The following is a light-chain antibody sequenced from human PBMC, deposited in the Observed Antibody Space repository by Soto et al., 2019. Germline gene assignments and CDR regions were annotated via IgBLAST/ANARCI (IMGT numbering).Light chain of an antibody. Sequence: DIQMTQSPSSLSAFVGDRVTITCRASQSISNSLNWYKQKPGKAPRLLISTISSLQSGVPSRFTGSGSGTDFTLTISSLQPEDFATYYCQQTHSTPLTFCGGTKVEV. V-gene: IGKV1-39*01. CDR3: QQTHSTPLT. J-gene: IGKJ4*01. CDR1: QSISNS. CDR2: TIS.